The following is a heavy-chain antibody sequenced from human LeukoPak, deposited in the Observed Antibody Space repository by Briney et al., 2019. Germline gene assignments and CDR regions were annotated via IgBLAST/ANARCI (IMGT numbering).Heavy chain of an antibody. Sequence: SETLSLTCAVYGGSFSGYYWSWIRQPPGKGLEWIGEINHSGSTNYNPSLKSRVTISVDTSKNQFSLKLSSVTAADTAVYYCARGPARTNTVTRGFDYWGQGTLVTVSS. CDR2: INHSGST. J-gene: IGHJ4*02. V-gene: IGHV4-34*01. CDR3: ARGPARTNTVTRGFDY. CDR1: GGSFSGYY. D-gene: IGHD4-17*01.